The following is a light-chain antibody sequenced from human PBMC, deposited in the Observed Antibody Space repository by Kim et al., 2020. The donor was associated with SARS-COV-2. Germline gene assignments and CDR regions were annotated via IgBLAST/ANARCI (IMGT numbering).Light chain of an antibody. CDR3: QRFGGSPPIA. V-gene: IGKV3-20*01. J-gene: IGKJ5*01. CDR1: QPISSSY. Sequence: EIVLAQSPGTLSLSPGETATLSCRASQPISSSYLTWYQQKPGKPPRLLIYASSARAAGIPDRFSGHDGSGSGTDFTLIISRLEPEDFAVYYCQRFGGSPPIAFGQGTRLEIK. CDR2: ASS.